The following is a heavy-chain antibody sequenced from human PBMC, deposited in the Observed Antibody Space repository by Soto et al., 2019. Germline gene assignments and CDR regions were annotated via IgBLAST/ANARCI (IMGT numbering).Heavy chain of an antibody. CDR3: ARAYYYGASYYYYGMDV. Sequence: PSETLSLTCVVSGGSFSTYYYNWIRQSPGKGLEWIGEINHSGSTYYNPSLKSRVTISVDTSKNQFSLKLSSVTAADTAVYYCARAYYYGASYYYYGMDVWGQGTTVTAP. J-gene: IGHJ6*02. D-gene: IGHD3-10*01. V-gene: IGHV4-34*01. CDR2: INHSGST. CDR1: GGSFSTYY.